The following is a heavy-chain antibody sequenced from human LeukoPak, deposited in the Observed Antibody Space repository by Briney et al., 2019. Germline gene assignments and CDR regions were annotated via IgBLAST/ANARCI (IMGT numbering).Heavy chain of an antibody. CDR2: INHSGST. V-gene: IGHV4-34*01. Sequence: SETLSLTCAVHGGSFSGYYWSWIRQPPGKGLEWIGEINHSGSTNYNPSLKSRVTFSVDTSRNQFSLKLSSVTAADTAVYYCARGGNYDILTGLHWFDPWGQGTLVTVSS. CDR3: ARGGNYDILTGLHWFDP. D-gene: IGHD3-9*01. J-gene: IGHJ5*02. CDR1: GGSFSGYY.